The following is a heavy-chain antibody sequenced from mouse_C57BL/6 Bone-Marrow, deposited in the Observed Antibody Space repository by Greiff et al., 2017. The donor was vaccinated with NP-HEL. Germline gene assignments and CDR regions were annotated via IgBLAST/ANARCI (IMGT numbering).Heavy chain of an antibody. CDR1: GFNIKDDY. CDR3: TTLTRRGYHFDY. CDR2: IDPENGDT. J-gene: IGHJ2*01. V-gene: IGHV14-4*01. D-gene: IGHD3-1*01. Sequence: VQLQQSGAELVRPGASVKLSCTASGFNIKDDYMHWVKQRPEQGLEWIGWIDPENGDTEYASKFQGKATITADTSSNTAYLQLSSLTSEDTAVYYCTTLTRRGYHFDYWGQGTTLTVSS.